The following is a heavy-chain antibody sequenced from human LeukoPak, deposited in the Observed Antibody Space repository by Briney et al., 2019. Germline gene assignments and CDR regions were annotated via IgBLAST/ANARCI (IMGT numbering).Heavy chain of an antibody. V-gene: IGHV3-30*04. CDR3: ARADIVATMWAFDI. CDR2: ISYDGSNK. CDR1: GFTFSSYA. D-gene: IGHD5-12*01. J-gene: IGHJ3*02. Sequence: GGSPRPSCAASGFTFSSYAMHWVRQAPGKGLEWVAVISYDGSNKYYADSVKGRFTISRDNSKNTLYLQMNSLRAEDTAVYYCARADIVATMWAFDIWGQGTMVTVSS.